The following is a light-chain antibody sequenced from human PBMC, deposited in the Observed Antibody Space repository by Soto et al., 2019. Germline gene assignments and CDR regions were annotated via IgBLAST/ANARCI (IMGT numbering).Light chain of an antibody. Sequence: QSALTQPASVSGSPGHSITVSCTGTSSDVGSYNLVSWYQQHPGKAPKLMIYEVSKRPSGVSNRFSGYKSGNTASLTISGLQAEDEADYYCCSYAGSSTSFGGGTKVTVL. V-gene: IGLV2-23*02. CDR2: EVS. CDR3: CSYAGSSTS. CDR1: SSDVGSYNL. J-gene: IGLJ2*01.